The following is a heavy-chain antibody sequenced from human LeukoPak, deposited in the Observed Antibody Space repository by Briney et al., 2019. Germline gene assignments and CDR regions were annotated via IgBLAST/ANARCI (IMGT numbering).Heavy chain of an antibody. CDR2: ISNSGTAI. J-gene: IGHJ3*02. V-gene: IGHV3-48*03. Sequence: GGSLRLSCAASGFTFSSYEMNWVRQAPGKGLEWVSYISNSGTAIYYADSVKGRLTISRDNAKNSLFLQMNSLRAEDTAAYYCARSSKDAFDIWGQGTVVTVSS. CDR1: GFTFSSYE. CDR3: ARSSKDAFDI.